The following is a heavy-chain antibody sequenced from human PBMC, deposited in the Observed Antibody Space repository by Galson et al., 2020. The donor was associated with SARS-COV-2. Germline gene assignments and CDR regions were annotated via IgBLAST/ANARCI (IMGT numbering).Heavy chain of an antibody. D-gene: IGHD3-10*01. J-gene: IGHJ4*02. CDR2: ISSSSSTL. Sequence: GESLKISCAASGFNFNTYSMNWVRQAPGKGLEWLSYISSSSSTLYYADSVKGRFTISRDNAKNSLSLQMDSLRDEDTAVYYCARDLLLWFGDLPGSITGAYDSWGRGTLVTVSS. CDR1: GFNFNTYS. CDR3: ARDLLLWFGDLPGSITGAYDS. V-gene: IGHV3-48*02.